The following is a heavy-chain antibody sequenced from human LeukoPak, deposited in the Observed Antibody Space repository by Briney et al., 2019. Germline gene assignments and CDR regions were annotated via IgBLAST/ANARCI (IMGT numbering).Heavy chain of an antibody. CDR2: FDPEDGET. D-gene: IGHD1-26*01. Sequence: GASVKVSCKASGYTFTGYYMHWVRQAPGKGLEWMGGFDPEDGETIYAQKFQGRVTMTEDTSTDTAYKELSSLRSEDTAVYYCATVPVVGATRYYFDYWGQGTLVTVSS. CDR1: GYTFTGYY. V-gene: IGHV1-24*01. J-gene: IGHJ4*02. CDR3: ATVPVVGATRYYFDY.